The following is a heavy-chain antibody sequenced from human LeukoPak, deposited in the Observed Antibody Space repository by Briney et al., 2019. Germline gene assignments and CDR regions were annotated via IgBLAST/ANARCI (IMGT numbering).Heavy chain of an antibody. CDR2: IYPGDSDT. J-gene: IGHJ3*02. CDR1: GYSFTYYW. V-gene: IGHV5-51*01. D-gene: IGHD5-18*01. Sequence: GESLKISCKGSGYSFTYYWIGWVRQMPGKGLEWMTIIYPGDSDTRYSPSFQGQVTISADKSINTAYLQWSSLKASDSAMYYCARQKYSSGLDAFDIWGQGTMVTVSS. CDR3: ARQKYSSGLDAFDI.